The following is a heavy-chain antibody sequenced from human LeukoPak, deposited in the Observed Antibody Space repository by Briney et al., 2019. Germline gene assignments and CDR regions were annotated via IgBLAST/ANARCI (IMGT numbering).Heavy chain of an antibody. CDR1: GVMFPSYW. CDR2: IKQDGSEK. Sequence: GGSLILSCAASGVMFPSYWMTWVRQAPGKGLEWVANIKQDGSEKYYVDSVKGRFTISRDNAKNSVYLQMNSLRAEDTAVYYCARRHHFGFLDSWGQGTLVTVPS. V-gene: IGHV3-7*04. J-gene: IGHJ4*02. D-gene: IGHD3-10*01. CDR3: ARRHHFGFLDS.